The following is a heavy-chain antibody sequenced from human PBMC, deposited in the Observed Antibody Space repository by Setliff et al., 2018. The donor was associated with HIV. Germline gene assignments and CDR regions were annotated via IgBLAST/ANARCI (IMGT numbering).Heavy chain of an antibody. CDR1: GGSIIGSSFQ. V-gene: IGHV4-39*07. Sequence: PSETLSLTCTVSGGSIIGSSFQSTWIRQAPGKGLEWIGDIAYSGTTMYFNYNPSLESRLSLSEDTSRHQFSLKLTSVTADDTGIYYCARGPPFAYWGQGLLVTVSS. CDR3: ARGPPFAY. CDR2: IAYSGTTMYF. J-gene: IGHJ4*02.